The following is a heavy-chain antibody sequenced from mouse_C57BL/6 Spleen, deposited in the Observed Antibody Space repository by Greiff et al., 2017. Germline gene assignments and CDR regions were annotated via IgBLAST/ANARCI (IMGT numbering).Heavy chain of an antibody. V-gene: IGHV7-3*01. Sequence: EVQVVESGGGLVQPGGSLSLSCAASGFTFTDYYMSWVRQPPGKALEWLGFIRYKANGYTTEYSASVKGRFTISRDNSQSILYLQMNALRAEDSATYYCARSGYDYDEDAMDYWGQGTSVTVSS. D-gene: IGHD2-4*01. J-gene: IGHJ4*01. CDR3: ARSGYDYDEDAMDY. CDR1: GFTFTDYY. CDR2: IRYKANGYTT.